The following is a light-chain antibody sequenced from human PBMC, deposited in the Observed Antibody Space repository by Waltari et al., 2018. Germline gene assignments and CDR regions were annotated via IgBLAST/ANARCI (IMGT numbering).Light chain of an antibody. CDR3: SSYAGSSVWV. CDR1: SSDIGNYDY. V-gene: IGLV2-8*01. J-gene: IGLJ3*02. Sequence: QSALTQPPSASGSPGQSVTISCTGSSSDIGNYDYVAWCQQRPDKAPGRVIYEVTKRPAGVPDRFSGSKSGNTASLTVSGLQAADEADYYCSSYAGSSVWVFGGGTKLTVV. CDR2: EVT.